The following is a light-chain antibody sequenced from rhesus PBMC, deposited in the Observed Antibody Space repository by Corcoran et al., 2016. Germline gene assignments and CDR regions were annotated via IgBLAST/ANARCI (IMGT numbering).Light chain of an antibody. V-gene: IGKV1-33*02. CDR3: QQHNSYPHT. J-gene: IGKJ4*01. CDR2: AAA. CDR1: QGISSW. Sequence: DIQMTQSPSSLSASVGDRVTITCQASQGISSWLAWYHQQPGKAPKLLIYAAASLQSGVPSRSSGSGSGTDFTLTISSLQPEDFTTYYCQQHNSYPHTVGGGTKVEIK.